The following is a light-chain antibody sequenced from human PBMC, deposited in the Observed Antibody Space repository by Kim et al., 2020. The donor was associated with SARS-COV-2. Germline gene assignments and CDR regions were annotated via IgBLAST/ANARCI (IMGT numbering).Light chain of an antibody. V-gene: IGKV1-33*01. CDR1: QGITYY. Sequence: FASVGDRFTISCRASQGITYYLNWYQQKTGKAPKLLIYRASILETGVPSRFSGSGSGTDFTFTISSLQAEDIATYSCLQYDNLPYTFGQGTKLEI. CDR3: LQYDNLPYT. J-gene: IGKJ2*01. CDR2: RAS.